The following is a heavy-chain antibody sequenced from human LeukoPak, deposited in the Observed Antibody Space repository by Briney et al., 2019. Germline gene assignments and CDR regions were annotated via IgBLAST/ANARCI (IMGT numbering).Heavy chain of an antibody. CDR2: IYYSGST. CDR3: ARGGVIVGSWFDP. Sequence: PSETLSLTCTVSGGSISSSSYYWGWIRQPPGKGLEWIGSIYYSGSTHYNPSLKSRVTISVDTSRNQFSLKLSSVTAADTAVYYCARGGVIVGSWFDPWGQGALVTVSS. V-gene: IGHV4-39*07. J-gene: IGHJ5*02. CDR1: GGSISSSSYY. D-gene: IGHD3-16*02.